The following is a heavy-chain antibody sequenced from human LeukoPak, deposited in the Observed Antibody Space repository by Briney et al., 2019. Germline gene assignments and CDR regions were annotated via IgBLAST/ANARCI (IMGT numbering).Heavy chain of an antibody. D-gene: IGHD3-22*01. CDR2: IKQDGSET. CDR1: GFTFSNYW. Sequence: GGSLRLSCAASGFTFSNYWMNWVRQAPGKGLEWVANIKQDGSETYYVGSVKGRFTISRDNAKNSLFLQMNCLRAEDTAVYYCARVYSSLWAPSFDYWGQGALVTVSS. V-gene: IGHV3-7*05. J-gene: IGHJ4*02. CDR3: ARVYSSLWAPSFDY.